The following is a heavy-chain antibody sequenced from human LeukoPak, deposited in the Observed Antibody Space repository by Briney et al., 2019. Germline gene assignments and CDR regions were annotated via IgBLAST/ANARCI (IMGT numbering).Heavy chain of an antibody. Sequence: PSETLSLTCAVYGGSFSGYYWSWIRQPPGKGLEWIGEINHSGSTNYNPSLKSRVTISVDTSKNQFSLKLSSVTAADTAVYYCARYPRRYFDWLANDAFDIWGQGTMVTVSS. CDR3: ARYPRRYFDWLANDAFDI. V-gene: IGHV4-34*01. J-gene: IGHJ3*02. D-gene: IGHD3-9*01. CDR1: GGSFSGYY. CDR2: INHSGST.